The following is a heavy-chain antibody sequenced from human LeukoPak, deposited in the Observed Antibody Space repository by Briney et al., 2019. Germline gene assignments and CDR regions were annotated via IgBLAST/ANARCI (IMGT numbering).Heavy chain of an antibody. CDR1: GFTFSDYY. CDR3: ARDSRFGFYY. CDR2: ISSNI. V-gene: IGHV3-69-1*02. Sequence: GGSLRLSCAASGFTFSDYYMSWIRQAPGKGLEWLSYISSNIYYADSVKGRFTISRDNAKNSLYLQMNSLRAEDTAVYYCARDSRFGFYYWGQGTLITVSS. J-gene: IGHJ4*02. D-gene: IGHD3-3*02.